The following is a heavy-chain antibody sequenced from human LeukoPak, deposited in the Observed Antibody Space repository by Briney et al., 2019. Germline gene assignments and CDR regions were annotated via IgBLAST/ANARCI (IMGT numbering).Heavy chain of an antibody. CDR2: IYYGGST. J-gene: IGHJ4*02. CDR3: ARHRYSSGWYDY. CDR1: GGSISSYY. D-gene: IGHD6-13*01. Sequence: SETLSLTCTVSGGSISSYYWSWIRQPPGEGLEWIGYIYYGGSTNYNPSLKSRVTISVDPSKNQFSLKLSSVTAADAAVYYCARHRYSSGWYDYWGQGTLVTVSS. V-gene: IGHV4-59*08.